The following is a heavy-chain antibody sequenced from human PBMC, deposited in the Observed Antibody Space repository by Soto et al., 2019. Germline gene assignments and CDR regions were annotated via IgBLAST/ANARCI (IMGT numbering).Heavy chain of an antibody. D-gene: IGHD3-22*01. CDR3: ATSGGYYDSSGYPPNAFDY. CDR1: GVSISSYY. CDR2: IYYSGST. Sequence: SETLSLTCTVSGVSISSYYWSWIRQPSGKGLEWIGYIYYSGSTNYNPSLKSRVTISVDTSKNQFSLKLSSVTAADTAVYYCATSGGYYDSSGYPPNAFDYWGQGTLVT. V-gene: IGHV4-59*01. J-gene: IGHJ4*02.